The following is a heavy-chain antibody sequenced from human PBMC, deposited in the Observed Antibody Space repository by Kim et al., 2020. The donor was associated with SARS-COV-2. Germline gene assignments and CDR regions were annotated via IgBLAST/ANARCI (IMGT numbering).Heavy chain of an antibody. Sequence: YYADSVKGRFTIPRDNTKNTLYLQMNSLRAEDTAVYYCAKNGPVGWYFDLWGRGTLVTVSS. J-gene: IGHJ2*01. CDR3: AKNGPVGWYFDL. V-gene: IGHV3-30*02. D-gene: IGHD2-8*01.